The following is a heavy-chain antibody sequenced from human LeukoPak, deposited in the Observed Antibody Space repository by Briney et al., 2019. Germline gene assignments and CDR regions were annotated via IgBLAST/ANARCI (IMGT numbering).Heavy chain of an antibody. D-gene: IGHD3-22*01. Sequence: GGSLTLSRTASGFTFGDYTMNWVRQAPGKGLEWVGFIRSKAYGGTTEYAASVKGRFTISRDDSKTIAYLQMNSLKTEDTALYYCTRDRSGYYYNWFDPWGQGTLVTVSS. V-gene: IGHV3-49*04. CDR3: TRDRSGYYYNWFDP. CDR2: IRSKAYGGTT. J-gene: IGHJ5*02. CDR1: GFTFGDYT.